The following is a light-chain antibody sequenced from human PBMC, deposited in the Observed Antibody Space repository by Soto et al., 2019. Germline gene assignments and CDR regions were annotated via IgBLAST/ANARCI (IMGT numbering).Light chain of an antibody. CDR2: QVT. J-gene: IGLJ1*01. Sequence: QSVLTQPASVSGSPGQSITISCTGTSSDIGGYYYVSWYQHHPGKAPKLLIYQVTNRPSRVSNRFTGSKSGNTASLTISGLQSEDEADYYCAAWDDSLNGQVFGTGTKVTVL. CDR3: AAWDDSLNGQV. V-gene: IGLV2-14*01. CDR1: SSDIGGYYY.